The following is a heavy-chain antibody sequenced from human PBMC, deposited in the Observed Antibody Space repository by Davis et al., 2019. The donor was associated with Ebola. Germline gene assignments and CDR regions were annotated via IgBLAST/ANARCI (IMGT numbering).Heavy chain of an antibody. CDR2: IYYSGST. Sequence: PSETLSLTCTVSGGSISSYYWSWIRQPPGKGLEWIGYIYYSGSTNYNPSLKSRVTISVDTSKNQFSLKLSSVTAADTAVYYCARGTPTIFGVVTFDYWGQGTLVTVSS. CDR1: GGSISSYY. D-gene: IGHD3-3*01. CDR3: ARGTPTIFGVVTFDY. J-gene: IGHJ4*02. V-gene: IGHV4-59*01.